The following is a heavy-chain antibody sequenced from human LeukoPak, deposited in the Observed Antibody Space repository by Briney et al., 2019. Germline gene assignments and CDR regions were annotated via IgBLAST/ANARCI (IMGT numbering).Heavy chain of an antibody. CDR1: GGSISSGGYY. CDR2: IYYSGST. V-gene: IGHV4-31*03. J-gene: IGHJ4*02. CDR3: ARRYSYGWYLDY. Sequence: PSETLSLTCTVSGGSISSGGYYWSWIRQHPGKGLEWIGYIYYSGSTYYNPSLKSRVTISVDTSKNQFSLKLSSVTAADTAVYYCARRYSYGWYLDYWGQGTLVTVSS. D-gene: IGHD5-18*01.